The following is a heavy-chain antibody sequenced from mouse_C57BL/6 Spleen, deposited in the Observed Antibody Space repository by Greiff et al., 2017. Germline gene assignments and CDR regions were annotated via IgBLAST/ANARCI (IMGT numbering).Heavy chain of an antibody. D-gene: IGHD1-1*01. CDR2: IDPVNGDT. Sequence: EVQLQQSGAELVRPGASVKLSCTASGFNIKDDYMHWVKQRPEQGLEWIGWIDPVNGDTAYASKFKGKATITEDTSANTAYLQHSSITSEDTAVDYCTPNYGSRPLDYWGQGTTLTVSS. V-gene: IGHV14-4*01. J-gene: IGHJ2*01. CDR1: GFNIKDDY. CDR3: TPNYGSRPLDY.